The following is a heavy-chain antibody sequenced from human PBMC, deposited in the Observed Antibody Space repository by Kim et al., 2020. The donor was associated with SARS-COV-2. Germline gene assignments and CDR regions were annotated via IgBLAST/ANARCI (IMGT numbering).Heavy chain of an antibody. Sequence: KSRVTISVDTSKNQFSLKLSSVTAADTAVYYCASPSLRITGTSTLNYFDYWGQGTLVTVSS. V-gene: IGHV4-39*01. J-gene: IGHJ4*02. D-gene: IGHD1-20*01. CDR3: ASPSLRITGTSTLNYFDY.